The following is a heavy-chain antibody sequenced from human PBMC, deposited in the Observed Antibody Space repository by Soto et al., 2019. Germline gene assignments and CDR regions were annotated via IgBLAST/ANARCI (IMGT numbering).Heavy chain of an antibody. D-gene: IGHD3-10*01. J-gene: IGHJ6*02. V-gene: IGHV3-48*01. Sequence: GGSLRVSCAASGFNSGRYSMNWVSQAPGKGLDWVSCISTSSSTMYYADSMKGRFTISRDNAKNSLYLEMNSLTVEDTAVYYCARARGGNYYGSGSYYIGGMDVWGQGTTVTVSS. CDR1: GFNSGRYS. CDR2: ISTSSSTM. CDR3: ARARGGNYYGSGSYYIGGMDV.